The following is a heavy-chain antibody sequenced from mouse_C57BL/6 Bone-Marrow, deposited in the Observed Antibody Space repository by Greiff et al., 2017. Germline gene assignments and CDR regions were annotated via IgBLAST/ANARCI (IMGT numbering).Heavy chain of an antibody. CDR3: ARLGFAY. Sequence: QVQLKQSGPELVKPGASVKISCKASGYAFSSSWMNWVKQRPGKGLEWIGRIYPGDGDTNYNGKFKGKATLTADKSSSPAYMQLSSLTSEDSAVYFCARLGFAYWGQGTLVTVSA. CDR2: IYPGDGDT. J-gene: IGHJ3*01. CDR1: GYAFSSSW. V-gene: IGHV1-82*01.